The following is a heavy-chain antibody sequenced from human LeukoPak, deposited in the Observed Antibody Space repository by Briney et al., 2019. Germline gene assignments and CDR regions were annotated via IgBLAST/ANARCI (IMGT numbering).Heavy chain of an antibody. D-gene: IGHD1-14*01. J-gene: IGHJ4*02. CDR1: GYTFTGYY. Sequence: ASVKVSCKASGYTFTGYYIHWVRQAPGQGLEWMGWINPKSGGPNYLQKFQGRVTMTRDTSISTAYMELSRLRSDDTAVYYCARATAENDYWGQGTLVTVSS. CDR3: ARATAENDY. CDR2: INPKSGGP. V-gene: IGHV1-2*02.